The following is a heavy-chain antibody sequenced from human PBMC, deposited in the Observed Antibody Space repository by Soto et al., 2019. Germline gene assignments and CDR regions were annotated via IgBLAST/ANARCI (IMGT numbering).Heavy chain of an antibody. Sequence: IYFTASGGTFRSYAISWVRKAHRQGLEWMGGIIPIFGTANYAQKFQGRATITADESTSTAYMELSSLRSQDTAVYYCASSYYYDSSGPLGDWFDPWGQGTLVTVS. J-gene: IGHJ5*02. V-gene: IGHV1-69*01. CDR1: GGTFRSYA. CDR2: IIPIFGTA. CDR3: ASSYYYDSSGPLGDWFDP. D-gene: IGHD3-22*01.